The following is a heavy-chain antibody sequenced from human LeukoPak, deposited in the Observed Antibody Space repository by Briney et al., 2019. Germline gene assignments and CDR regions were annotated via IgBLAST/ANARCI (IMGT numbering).Heavy chain of an antibody. CDR3: ARGRVSSSTWYSTYYYYFYMDV. Sequence: SETLSLTCAVYGGSFSGYYWSWIRQPPGKGLEWIGEINHSGSTNYNPSLKSRVTISVDTSRNQFSLKLSSVTAADTAVYFCARGRVSSSTWYSTYYYYFYMDVWGKGTTVTVSS. V-gene: IGHV4-34*01. CDR1: GGSFSGYY. CDR2: INHSGST. D-gene: IGHD1-1*01. J-gene: IGHJ6*03.